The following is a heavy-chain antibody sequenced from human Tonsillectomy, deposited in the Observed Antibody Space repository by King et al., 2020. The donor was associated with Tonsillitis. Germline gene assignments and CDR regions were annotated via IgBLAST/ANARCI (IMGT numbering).Heavy chain of an antibody. CDR2: ISSDGGNK. Sequence: VQLVESGGGVVQPGRFLRLSCAASGFTFSTYLMHWVRQAPGKGLEWVAGISSDGGNKYYADSVKGRFTISRDNSKNTLFLQMSSLRAEDTAVFFCAREALASEDSSSWYEPLDYWGQGTLVSVSS. V-gene: IGHV3-30*04. D-gene: IGHD6-13*01. CDR1: GFTFSTYL. J-gene: IGHJ4*02. CDR3: AREALASEDSSSWYEPLDY.